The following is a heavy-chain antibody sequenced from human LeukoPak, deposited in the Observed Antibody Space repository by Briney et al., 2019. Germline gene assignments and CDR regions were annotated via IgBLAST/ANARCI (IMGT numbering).Heavy chain of an antibody. Sequence: GGSLRLSCAASGFTFSSYTMHWVRQAPGKGLEYVSAISGNGGDTYYANSVKGRFTVSRDNSKNTLYLQMNSLRVEDTAVYYCARDPLLTTVTTSAFDIWGQGTMVTVSS. CDR3: ARDPLLTTVTTSAFDI. CDR2: ISGNGGDT. V-gene: IGHV3-64*01. CDR1: GFTFSSYT. J-gene: IGHJ3*02. D-gene: IGHD4-17*01.